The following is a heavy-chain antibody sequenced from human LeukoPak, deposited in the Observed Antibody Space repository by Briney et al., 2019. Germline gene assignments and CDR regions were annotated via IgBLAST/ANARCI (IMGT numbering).Heavy chain of an antibody. CDR3: ARGFVARAYWYFDL. CDR2: IYNSGST. D-gene: IGHD3-10*01. Sequence: SETLSLTCTVSGGSISGYYWSWIRQPPGGGLEWIGYIYNSGSTNYNPSLMRRVTISGDTSNTQFFLKLSSVTAADTAVYFCARGFVARAYWYFDLWGRGTLVAVSS. CDR1: GGSISGYY. V-gene: IGHV4-59*01. J-gene: IGHJ2*01.